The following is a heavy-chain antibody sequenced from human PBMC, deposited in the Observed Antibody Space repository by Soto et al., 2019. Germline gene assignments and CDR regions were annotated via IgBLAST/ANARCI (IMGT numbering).Heavy chain of an antibody. D-gene: IGHD2-15*01. V-gene: IGHV1-69*13. CDR1: GGTFSSYA. Sequence: SVKVSCKASGGTFSSYAISWVRQAPGQGLEWMGGIIPIFGTANYAQKFQGRVTITADESTSTAYMELSSLRSEDTAVYYCARDDADVVVVAAEYYYYYGMDVWGQGTTVTVSS. CDR2: IIPIFGTA. CDR3: ARDDADVVVVAAEYYYYYGMDV. J-gene: IGHJ6*02.